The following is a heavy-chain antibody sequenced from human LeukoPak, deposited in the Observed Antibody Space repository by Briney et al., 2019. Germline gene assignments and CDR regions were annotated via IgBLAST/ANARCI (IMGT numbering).Heavy chain of an antibody. J-gene: IGHJ4*02. CDR2: ISYDGSNK. CDR3: ARDLDYSTGFDY. V-gene: IGHV3-30*03. Sequence: QPGRSLRLSCAASGFTFSSYGMHWVRQAPGKGLEWVAVISYDGSNKYYADSVKGRFTISRDNSKNTLYLQMNSLRADDTAVYYCARDLDYSTGFDYWGQGTLVTVSS. D-gene: IGHD4-11*01. CDR1: GFTFSSYG.